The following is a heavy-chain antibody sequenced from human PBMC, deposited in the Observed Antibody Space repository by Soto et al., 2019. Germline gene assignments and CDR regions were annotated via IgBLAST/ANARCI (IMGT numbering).Heavy chain of an antibody. J-gene: IGHJ6*02. D-gene: IGHD2-15*01. CDR3: ARVWCSGGSCYPGNYYYGMDV. V-gene: IGHV1-69*13. CDR2: IIPIFGTA. CDR1: GGTFTSYA. Sequence: SVKVSCKASGGTFTSYAISWVRQAPGQGLEWMGGIIPIFGTANYAQKFQGRVTITADESTSTAYMELSSLRSEDTAVYYCARVWCSGGSCYPGNYYYGMDVWGQGTTVTVSS.